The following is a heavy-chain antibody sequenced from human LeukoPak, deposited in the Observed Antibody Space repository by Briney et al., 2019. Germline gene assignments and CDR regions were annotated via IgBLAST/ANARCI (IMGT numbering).Heavy chain of an antibody. CDR2: ISWNSGSI. V-gene: IGHV3-9*03. CDR1: GFTFDDYA. J-gene: IGHJ3*02. D-gene: IGHD1-7*01. Sequence: GGSLRLSCAATGFTFDDYAMHRVRQAPGKGLEWVSGISWNSGSIGYADSVKGRFTISRDNAKNSLYLQMNSLRAEDMALYYCAKDMSGRGSNYFDAFDIWGQGTMVTVSS. CDR3: AKDMSGRGSNYFDAFDI.